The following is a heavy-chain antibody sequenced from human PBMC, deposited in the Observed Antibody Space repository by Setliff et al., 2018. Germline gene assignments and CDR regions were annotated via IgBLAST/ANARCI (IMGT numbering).Heavy chain of an antibody. CDR2: TIPMFGTT. CDR1: GGTFSSYG. Sequence: SVKVSCKASGGTFSSYGISWVRQAPGQGLEWMGGTIPMFGTTSYARQFQGRVTIITDESTSTAYMQLSSLGSEDTAVYYCVREGVDSRSSTDYRYYMDVWGKGTTGTSP. J-gene: IGHJ6*03. V-gene: IGHV1-69*05. CDR3: VREGVDSRSSTDYRYYMDV. D-gene: IGHD3-22*01.